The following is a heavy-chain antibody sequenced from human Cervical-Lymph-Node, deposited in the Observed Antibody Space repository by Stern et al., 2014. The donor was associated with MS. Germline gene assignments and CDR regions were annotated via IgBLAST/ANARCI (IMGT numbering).Heavy chain of an antibody. CDR3: ARWYSRFNYYYGMDV. CDR1: GSTFSDYY. CDR2: ISSSGINI. J-gene: IGHJ6*02. V-gene: IGHV3-11*01. Sequence: VQLVESGGDFVKPGWSLRLSCAASGSTFSDYYMSWVRQAPGKGLEWVSYISSSGINIDSADSVKGRFTSSRDNAQTSLYLQMHSLRAEDTAVYYCARWYSRFNYYYGMDVWGQGTTVTVSS. D-gene: IGHD6-13*01.